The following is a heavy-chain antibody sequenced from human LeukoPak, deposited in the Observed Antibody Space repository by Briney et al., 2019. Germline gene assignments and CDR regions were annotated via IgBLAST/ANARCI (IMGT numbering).Heavy chain of an antibody. Sequence: SETLSLTCTVSGGSISSSIYYWGWIRQPPGKGLEWIGSIYYNANTYYNPSLKSRVTISLDTSKNQFSLKLNSMTAANTAVYYCAGHVSAAAGGRWGQGTLVTVSS. J-gene: IGHJ4*02. CDR1: GGSISSSIYY. CDR3: AGHVSAAAGGR. D-gene: IGHD6-13*01. V-gene: IGHV4-39*07. CDR2: IYYNANT.